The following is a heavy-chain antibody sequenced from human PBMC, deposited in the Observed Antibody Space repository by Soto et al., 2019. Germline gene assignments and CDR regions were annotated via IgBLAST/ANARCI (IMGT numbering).Heavy chain of an antibody. V-gene: IGHV4-31*03. CDR3: ARARMDIVVVVAATAWFDP. D-gene: IGHD2-15*01. Sequence: KTSETLSLTCTVSGGSISSGGYYWSWIRQHPGKGLEWIGYIYYSGSTYYNPSLKSRVTISVDTSKNQFSLKLSSVTAADTAVYYCARARMDIVVVVAATAWFDPWGQGTLVTVSS. CDR1: GGSISSGGYY. J-gene: IGHJ5*02. CDR2: IYYSGST.